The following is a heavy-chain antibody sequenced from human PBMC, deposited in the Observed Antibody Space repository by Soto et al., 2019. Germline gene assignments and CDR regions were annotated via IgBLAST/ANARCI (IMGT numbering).Heavy chain of an antibody. Sequence: EVPLLESGGGLVQPGGSLRLSCAASGFTFSSYAMSWVRQAPGKELEWVSAISGSGGSTYYADSVKGRFTISRDNSKNTLYLQMNSLRAVDTAVYYCAKDRLAVAGHLNAFDIWGQGTMVTVSS. CDR2: ISGSGGST. CDR1: GFTFSSYA. J-gene: IGHJ3*02. D-gene: IGHD6-19*01. V-gene: IGHV3-23*01. CDR3: AKDRLAVAGHLNAFDI.